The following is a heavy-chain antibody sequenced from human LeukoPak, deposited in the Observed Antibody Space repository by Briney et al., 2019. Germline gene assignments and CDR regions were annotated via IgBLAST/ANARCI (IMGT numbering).Heavy chain of an antibody. D-gene: IGHD6-19*01. Sequence: PRGSLRLSCAASGFTFSSYGMHWVRQAPGKGLEWVAVISYDGSNKYYADSVKGRFTISRDNSKNTLYLQMNSLRAEDTAVYYCAKDPGSSGWIGDYYYYYYGMDVWGKGTTVTVSS. V-gene: IGHV3-30*18. CDR1: GFTFSSYG. CDR2: ISYDGSNK. J-gene: IGHJ6*04. CDR3: AKDPGSSGWIGDYYYYYYGMDV.